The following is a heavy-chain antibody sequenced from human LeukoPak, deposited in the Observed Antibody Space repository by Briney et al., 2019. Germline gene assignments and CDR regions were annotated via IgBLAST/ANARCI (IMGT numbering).Heavy chain of an antibody. CDR3: ARRLHIVVVAAMGRAFDI. V-gene: IGHV4-39*07. CDR2: IYYTGST. J-gene: IGHJ3*02. CDR1: GGSISSSTYY. Sequence: PSETLSLTCTVSGGSISSSTYYWGWIRQPPGKGLEWIGSIYYTGSTYFNPSLKSRVTISVDRSKNQFSLKLSSVTAADTAVYYCARRLHIVVVAAMGRAFDIWGQGTMVTVSS. D-gene: IGHD2-21*02.